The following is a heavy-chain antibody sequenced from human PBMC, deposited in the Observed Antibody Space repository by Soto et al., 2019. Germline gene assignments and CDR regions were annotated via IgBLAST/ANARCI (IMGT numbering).Heavy chain of an antibody. CDR1: GFTLCSYV. D-gene: IGHD5-18*01. CDR2: ISSSSSYI. J-gene: IGHJ3*02. V-gene: IGHV3-21*01. Sequence: PAGSTGLSCASSGFTLCSYVMNGVRQTPGKGLEWVSSISSSSSYIYYADSVKGRFTISRDNAKNSLYLQMNSLRAEDTAVYYCARSSIQLNDAFDIWGQGTMVTVSS. CDR3: ARSSIQLNDAFDI.